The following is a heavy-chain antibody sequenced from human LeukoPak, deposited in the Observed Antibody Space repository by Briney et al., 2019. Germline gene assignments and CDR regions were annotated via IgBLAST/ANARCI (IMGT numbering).Heavy chain of an antibody. CDR2: ISGSGGST. Sequence: GGSLRLSCAASGFTFSSYGMSWVRQAPGKWLEWVSAISGSGGSTYYADSVKGRFTISRDNSKNTLYLQMNSLRAEDTAVYYCAKDIAVAGTFFDYWGQGTLVTVSS. J-gene: IGHJ4*02. V-gene: IGHV3-23*01. CDR1: GFTFSSYG. CDR3: AKDIAVAGTFFDY. D-gene: IGHD6-19*01.